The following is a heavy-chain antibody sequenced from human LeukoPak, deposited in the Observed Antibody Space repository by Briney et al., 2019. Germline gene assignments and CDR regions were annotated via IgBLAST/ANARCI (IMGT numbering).Heavy chain of an antibody. V-gene: IGHV4-34*01. D-gene: IGHD5-18*01. J-gene: IGHJ2*01. Sequence: PSETLSLTCAVYGGSFSGYYWSWIPQPPGKGLEWIGEINHSGSTNYNPSLKSRVTISVDTSKNQFSLKLSSVTAADTAVYYCAGQLWYWYFDLWGRGTLVTVSS. CDR3: AGQLWYWYFDL. CDR2: INHSGST. CDR1: GGSFSGYY.